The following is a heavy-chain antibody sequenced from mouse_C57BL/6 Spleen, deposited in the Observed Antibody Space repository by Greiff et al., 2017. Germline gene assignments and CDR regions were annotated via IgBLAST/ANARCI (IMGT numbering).Heavy chain of an antibody. V-gene: IGHV1-59*01. CDR2: IDPSDSYT. J-gene: IGHJ3*01. CDR3: ARSGDYDGFAY. Sequence: QVQLQQPGAELVRPGTSVKLSCKASGYTFTSYWMHWVKQRPGQGLEWIGVIDPSDSYTNSNQKFKGKATLTVDTSSSTAYMQLSSLTSEDSAVYYCARSGDYDGFAYWGQGTLVTVSA. D-gene: IGHD2-4*01. CDR1: GYTFTSYW.